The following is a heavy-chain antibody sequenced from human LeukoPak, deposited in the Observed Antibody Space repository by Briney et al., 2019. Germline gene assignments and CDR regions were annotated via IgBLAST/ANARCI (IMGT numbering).Heavy chain of an antibody. CDR3: ARGIWSARTVDYYLDY. V-gene: IGHV1-3*01. CDR2: INAGNGHT. J-gene: IGHJ4*02. D-gene: IGHD2-21*01. CDR1: GYTFSNYA. Sequence: ASVKVSCKASGYTFSNYAIHWVRQAPGQRFEWMGWINAGNGHTKYSQNFQGRVTITRDSSASTACMELSSLTSEDTAVYYCARGIWSARTVDYYLDYWGQGTLVTVS.